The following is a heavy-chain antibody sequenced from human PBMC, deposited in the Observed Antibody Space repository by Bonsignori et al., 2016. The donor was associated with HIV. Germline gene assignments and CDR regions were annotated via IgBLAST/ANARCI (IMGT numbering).Heavy chain of an antibody. CDR2: ISSSSSTI. Sequence: WIRQPPGKGLEWVSYISSSSSTIYYADSVKGRFTISRDNAKNSLYLQMNSLRDEDTAVYYCARVGEGATRGYHYYYMDVWGKGTTVTVSS. CDR3: ARVGEGATRGYHYYYMDV. D-gene: IGHD1-26*01. V-gene: IGHV3-48*02. J-gene: IGHJ6*03.